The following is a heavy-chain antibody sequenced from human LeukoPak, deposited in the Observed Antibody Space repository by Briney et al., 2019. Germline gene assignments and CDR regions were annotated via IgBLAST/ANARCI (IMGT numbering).Heavy chain of an antibody. CDR3: TGHDYYDSSGYWPFDY. CDR2: IKSKTDGGTT. CDR1: GFTFSNAW. J-gene: IGHJ4*02. V-gene: IGHV3-15*01. D-gene: IGHD3-22*01. Sequence: RAGGSLRLSCAASGFTFSNAWMSWVRQAPGKGLEWVGRIKSKTDGGTTDYAAPVKGRFTISRDDPKNTLYLQMNSLKTEDTAVYYCTGHDYYDSSGYWPFDYWGQGTLVTVSS.